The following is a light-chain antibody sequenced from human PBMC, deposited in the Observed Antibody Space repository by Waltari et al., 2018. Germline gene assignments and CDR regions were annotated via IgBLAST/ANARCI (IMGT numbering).Light chain of an antibody. CDR3: QSFDSSLDGYV. CDR1: SSNIGPYYH. CDR2: ANN. J-gene: IGLJ1*01. V-gene: IGLV1-40*01. Sequence: QSVLTQPPSVSGAPGQRVTISCTGSSSNIGPYYHVHWYQHLPGTAPKVLTYANNNRPSGVPDRFPGSKSGASASLAITGLQAEDEADYYCQSFDSSLDGYVFGTGTKVTVL.